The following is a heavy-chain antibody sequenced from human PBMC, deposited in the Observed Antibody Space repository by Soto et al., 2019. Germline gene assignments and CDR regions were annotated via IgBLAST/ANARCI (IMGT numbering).Heavy chain of an antibody. J-gene: IGHJ4*02. D-gene: IGHD6-13*01. V-gene: IGHV1-3*01. CDR2: INAGNGNT. CDR1: GYTFTNYA. Sequence: SVKVSCKASGYTFTNYAMHWVRQAPGQRLEWMGWINAGNGNTKYSQKFQGRVTITRDTSASTAYMELSSLRSEDTAVYYCATGGWYSSSWYDIWGQGTLVTVSS. CDR3: ATGGWYSSSWYDI.